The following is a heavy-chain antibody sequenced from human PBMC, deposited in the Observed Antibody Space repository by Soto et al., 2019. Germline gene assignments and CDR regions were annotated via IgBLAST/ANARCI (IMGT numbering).Heavy chain of an antibody. Sequence: EVQLVESGGGLVKPGGSLRLSCAASGFIFSNDLMSWVRQAPGKGLEWVGRIKSKTDGGTTDYAAPVKGRFTISRDDSKRTLYLQVNSLKIGDTAVYYCTTDHWSAYFDYWGQGPLVTVSS. CDR3: TTDHWSAYFDY. J-gene: IGHJ4*02. D-gene: IGHD1-1*01. CDR1: GFIFSNDL. V-gene: IGHV3-15*01. CDR2: IKSKTDGGTT.